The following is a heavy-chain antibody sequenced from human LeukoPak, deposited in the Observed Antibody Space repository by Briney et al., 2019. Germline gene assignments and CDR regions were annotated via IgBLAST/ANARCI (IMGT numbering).Heavy chain of an antibody. CDR1: GFTVSSNY. J-gene: IGHJ4*02. CDR3: ARTNSGYYANLFDY. V-gene: IGHV3-53*01. D-gene: IGHD3-22*01. Sequence: GGSLRLSCAASGFTVSSNYMSWVRQAPGKGLEWVSVIYSGGSTYYADSVKGRFTISRDNSKNTLYLQMNSLRAEDTAVYYCARTNSGYYANLFDYWGQGTLVTVSS. CDR2: IYSGGST.